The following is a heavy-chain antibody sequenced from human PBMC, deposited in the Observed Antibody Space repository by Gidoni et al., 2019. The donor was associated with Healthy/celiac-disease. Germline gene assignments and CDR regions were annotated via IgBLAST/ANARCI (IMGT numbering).Heavy chain of an antibody. V-gene: IGHV7-4-1*02. CDR2: INTNTGNP. CDR1: GSTFTTSA. Sequence: QVQLVQSGSELKKPGASVKVSCKASGSTFTTSATNWVRKAPGQGLEWMGWINTNTGNPTYAQGFTGRFVFSLDTSVKTTYLQISSIKAEDTAMYYCERENARGNWNYGSYYGMDVWGQGTTVTVSS. D-gene: IGHD1-7*01. CDR3: ERENARGNWNYGSYYGMDV. J-gene: IGHJ6*02.